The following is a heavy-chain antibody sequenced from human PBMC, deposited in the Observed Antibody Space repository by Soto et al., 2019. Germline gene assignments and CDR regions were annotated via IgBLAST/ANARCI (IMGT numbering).Heavy chain of an antibody. V-gene: IGHV3-30-3*01. CDR2: ISYDGSNK. CDR3: ARDGADTAMGSQDYYYYGMDV. D-gene: IGHD5-18*01. Sequence: PGGSLRLSCAASGFTFSSYAMHWVRQAPGKGLEWVAVISYDGSNKYYADSVKGLFTISRDNSKNTLELQMNSLRDEDTAVYYCARDGADTAMGSQDYYYYGMDVWGRGTTVTVSS. CDR1: GFTFSSYA. J-gene: IGHJ6*02.